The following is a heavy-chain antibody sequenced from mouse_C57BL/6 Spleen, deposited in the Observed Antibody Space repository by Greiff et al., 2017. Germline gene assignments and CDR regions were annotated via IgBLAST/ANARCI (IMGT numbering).Heavy chain of an antibody. D-gene: IGHD1-1*01. CDR3: ARYITTVVATNFDY. CDR2: IYPGSGST. CDR1: GYTFTSYW. J-gene: IGHJ2*01. Sequence: QVQLQQPGAELVKPGASVKMSCKASGYTFTSYWITWVKQRPGQGLEWIGDIYPGSGSTNYNEKFKGKATLTVDTSSSTAYMQLSSLTSEDSAVYYCARYITTVVATNFDYWGQGTTLTVSS. V-gene: IGHV1-55*01.